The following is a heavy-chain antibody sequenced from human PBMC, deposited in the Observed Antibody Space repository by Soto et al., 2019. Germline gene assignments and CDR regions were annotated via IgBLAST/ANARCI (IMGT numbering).Heavy chain of an antibody. D-gene: IGHD2-15*01. Sequence: EVQLVESGGGLVKPGGSLRLSCAASGFSFCSYSMNWVRQAPGKGLEWVSSISSSASHINYADSVKGRFTISRDNAKKSLYLQMNSLRAEDTAVYYCARGYTGYCSGGTCYWFDPWGQGTLVTVSS. CDR1: GFSFCSYS. V-gene: IGHV3-21*01. J-gene: IGHJ5*02. CDR3: ARGYTGYCSGGTCYWFDP. CDR2: ISSSASHI.